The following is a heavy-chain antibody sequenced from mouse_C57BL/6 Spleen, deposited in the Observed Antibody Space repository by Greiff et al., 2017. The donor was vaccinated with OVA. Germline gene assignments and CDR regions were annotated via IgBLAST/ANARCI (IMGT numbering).Heavy chain of an antibody. Sequence: VQLQQSGAELVRPGTSVKVSCKASGYAFTYYLIEWVKQRPGQGLEWIGVINPGSGGTNYNEKFQGKATLTADKSSSTAYMQLSSLTSEDSAVYYCARGYSNFDDWGPGTTLSVSS. V-gene: IGHV1-54*01. CDR3: ARGYSNFDD. D-gene: IGHD2-5*01. CDR1: GYAFTYYL. J-gene: IGHJ2*01. CDR2: INPGSGGT.